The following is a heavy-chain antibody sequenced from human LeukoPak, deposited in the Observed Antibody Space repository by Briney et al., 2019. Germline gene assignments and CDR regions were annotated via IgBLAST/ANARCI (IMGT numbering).Heavy chain of an antibody. J-gene: IGHJ6*03. CDR1: GFTFSSYW. CDR3: ASSAKIAAADPGYYYYMDV. CDR2: IKQDGSEK. V-gene: IGHV3-7*01. Sequence: PGGSLRLSCAASGFTFSSYWMSWVRQAPGKGLEWVANIKQDGSEKYYVDSVKGRFTISRDNAKNSLYLQMNSLRAEDTAVYYCASSAKIAAADPGYYYYMDVWGKGTTVTVSS. D-gene: IGHD6-13*01.